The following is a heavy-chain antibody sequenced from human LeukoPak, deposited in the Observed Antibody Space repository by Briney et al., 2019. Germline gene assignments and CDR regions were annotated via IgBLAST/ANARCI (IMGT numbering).Heavy chain of an antibody. D-gene: IGHD1-26*01. CDR1: GFTFSSYW. CDR3: ARDSGSYYENAFDI. J-gene: IGHJ3*02. V-gene: IGHV3-74*01. CDR2: INSDGSRT. Sequence: GGSLRLSCAAPGFTFSSYWMHWVRQAPGKGMAWVSHINSDGSRTNFADSVKGRFTISRDNAKNTLYLQMNSLRAEDTAVYYCARDSGSYYENAFDIWGQGTMVTVSS.